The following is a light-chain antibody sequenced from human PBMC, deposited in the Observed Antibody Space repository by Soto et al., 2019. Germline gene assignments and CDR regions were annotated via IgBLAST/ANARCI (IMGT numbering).Light chain of an antibody. Sequence: QPVLTQPPSVSGAPGQRVTISCVGSSSNIGAPFDVHWYQHLPGTAPKLLIYADSHRPSGVPDRFSGSKSGTSASLAINGLQAEDEADYYCQSYDNSLRGSLFGGGTKVTVL. J-gene: IGLJ3*02. CDR2: ADS. V-gene: IGLV1-40*01. CDR3: QSYDNSLRGSL. CDR1: SSNIGAPFD.